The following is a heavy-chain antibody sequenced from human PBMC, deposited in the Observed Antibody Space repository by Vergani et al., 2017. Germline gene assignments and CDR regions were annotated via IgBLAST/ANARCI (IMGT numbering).Heavy chain of an antibody. CDR2: INHSGST. J-gene: IGHJ3*02. Sequence: QVQLQQWGAGLLKPSETLSLTCAVYGGSFSGYYWSWIRQPQGKGLEWLGEINHSGSTNYNPSLKSRVTISVDTSKNQFSLKLSSVTAADTAVYYCARAPIGSTIFGVVIIRFAFDIWGQGTMVTVSS. D-gene: IGHD3-3*01. CDR1: GGSFSGYY. CDR3: ARAPIGSTIFGVVIIRFAFDI. V-gene: IGHV4-34*01.